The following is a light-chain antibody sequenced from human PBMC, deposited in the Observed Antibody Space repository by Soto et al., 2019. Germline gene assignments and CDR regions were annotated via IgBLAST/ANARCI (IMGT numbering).Light chain of an antibody. J-gene: IGLJ3*02. CDR3: AAWDDSLSGRV. CDR1: SSNIGSNY. V-gene: IGLV1-47*01. Sequence: VLTQPPSASGTPGQRVTLSCSGSSSNIGSNYVYWYQQLPGTAPKLLIYRNNQRPSGVPDRFSGSKSGTSASLAISGLRSEDEADYYCAAWDDSLSGRVFGGGTQLTVL. CDR2: RNN.